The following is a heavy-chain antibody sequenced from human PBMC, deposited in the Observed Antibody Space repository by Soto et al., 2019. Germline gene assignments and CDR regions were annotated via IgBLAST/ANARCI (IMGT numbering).Heavy chain of an antibody. V-gene: IGHV3-66*04. CDR3: ARPMHLVIGYYCYGMDV. CDR2: IYSGGST. D-gene: IGHD2-21*01. Sequence: EVQLVESGGGLVQPGGSLRLSCAASGFTVSSNYMSWVRQAPGKGLEWVSVIYSGGSTYYADSVKGRFTISRDNSXNXXYLRMNSLRAEDTAVYYWARPMHLVIGYYCYGMDVWGQGTTVTVSS. J-gene: IGHJ6*02. CDR1: GFTVSSNY.